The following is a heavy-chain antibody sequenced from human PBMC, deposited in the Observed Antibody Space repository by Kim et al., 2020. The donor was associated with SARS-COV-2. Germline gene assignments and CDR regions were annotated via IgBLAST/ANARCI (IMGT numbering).Heavy chain of an antibody. CDR1: GYTFTSYD. V-gene: IGHV1-8*01. CDR2: MNPNSGNT. CDR3: AILSQGYCSSTSCYVDSSSWKLIDY. J-gene: IGHJ4*02. Sequence: ASVKVSCKASGYTFTSYDINWVRQATGQGLEWMGWMNPNSGNTGYAQKFQGRVTMTRNTSISTAYMELSSLRSEDTAVYYCAILSQGYCSSTSCYVDSSSWKLIDYWGQGTLVTVSS. D-gene: IGHD2-2*01.